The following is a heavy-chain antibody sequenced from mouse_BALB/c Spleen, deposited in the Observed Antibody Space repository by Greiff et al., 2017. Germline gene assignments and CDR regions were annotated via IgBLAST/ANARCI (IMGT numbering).Heavy chain of an antibody. V-gene: IGHV1-5*01. CDR3: TRDDYDLFDY. CDR2: IYPGNSDT. Sequence: VQLQQSGTVLARPGASVKMSCKASGYSFTSYWMHWVKQRPGQGLEWIGAIYPGNSDTSYNQKFKGKAKLTAVTSASTAYMELSSLTNEDSAVYYCTRDDYDLFDYWGQGTTLTVSS. J-gene: IGHJ2*01. CDR1: GYSFTSYW. D-gene: IGHD2-4*01.